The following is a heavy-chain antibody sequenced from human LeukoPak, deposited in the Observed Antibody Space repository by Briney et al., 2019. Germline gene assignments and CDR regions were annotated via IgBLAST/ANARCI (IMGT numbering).Heavy chain of an antibody. V-gene: IGHV3-48*03. CDR3: AKRGVVIRVILVGFHKEAYYFDT. CDR1: GFTLSNYE. J-gene: IGHJ4*02. Sequence: GGSLRLSCAASGFTLSNYEMNWVRQAPGKGLECVSYIGGGTIYYADSVKGRFTISRDNPKNTLYLQMNSLRAEDTAVYFCAKRGVVIRVILVGFHKEAYYFDTWGQGALVTVSS. D-gene: IGHD3-22*01. CDR2: IGGGTI.